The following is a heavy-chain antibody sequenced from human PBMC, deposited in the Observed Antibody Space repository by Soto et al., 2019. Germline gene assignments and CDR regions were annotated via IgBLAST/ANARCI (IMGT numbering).Heavy chain of an antibody. Sequence: QLQLQESGPGLVKPSETLSLTCTVSGGSISSSSYYWGWIRQPPGKGLEWIGSIYYSGSTYYNPSLKSRVTISVDTSKNQFSLKLSSVTAADTAVYYCARLKGSNCSSTSCFYSITGTKKRYYFDYWGQGTLVTVSS. CDR3: ARLKGSNCSSTSCFYSITGTKKRYYFDY. CDR2: IYYSGST. J-gene: IGHJ4*02. V-gene: IGHV4-39*01. D-gene: IGHD2-2*01. CDR1: GGSISSSSYY.